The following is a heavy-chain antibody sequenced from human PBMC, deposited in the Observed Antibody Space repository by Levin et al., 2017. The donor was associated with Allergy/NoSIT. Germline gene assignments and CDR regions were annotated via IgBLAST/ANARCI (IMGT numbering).Heavy chain of an antibody. CDR1: GGSISSYH. J-gene: IGHJ6*02. CDR3: ARDRVVASSGTFYYYGMAV. Sequence: SPTLSLPCVVSGGSISSYHWSWLRQPPGKGLEWIGYIYYSGSTNYNPSLKSRVTISVDTSKNQFSLTLNSVTAADTAVYYCARDRVVASSGTFYYYGMAVWGQGTTVTVSS. D-gene: IGHD2-15*01. CDR2: IYYSGST. V-gene: IGHV4-59*01.